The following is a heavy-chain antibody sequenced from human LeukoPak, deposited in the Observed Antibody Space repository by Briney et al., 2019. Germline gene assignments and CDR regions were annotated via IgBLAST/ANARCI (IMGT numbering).Heavy chain of an antibody. J-gene: IGHJ6*03. CDR2: ISSSGSTI. D-gene: IGHD2-2*02. CDR3: AKVDGLPAAIRKRGYYYMDV. V-gene: IGHV3-11*04. Sequence: PGGSLRLSCAASGFTFSDYYMSWIRQAPGKGLEWVSYISSSGSTIYYADSVKGRFTISRDNAKNSLYLQMNSLRAEDTAVYYCAKVDGLPAAIRKRGYYYMDVWGKGTTVTVSS. CDR1: GFTFSDYY.